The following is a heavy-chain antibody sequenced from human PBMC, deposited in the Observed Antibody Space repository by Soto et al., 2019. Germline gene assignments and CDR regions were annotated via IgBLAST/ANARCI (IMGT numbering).Heavy chain of an antibody. V-gene: IGHV6-1*01. CDR2: TYYRSKWYN. CDR3: ARQERSYFGPGWFDT. D-gene: IGHD3-10*01. J-gene: IGHJ5*02. Sequence: PSQTLSLTCAISGDSVSSNSAAWNWIRQSPSRGLEWLGRTYYRSKWYNDYAVSVKSRITINPDTSKKKLSLRLTSVTAADTAVYYCARQERSYFGPGWFDTWGQGALVTVSS. CDR1: GDSVSSNSAA.